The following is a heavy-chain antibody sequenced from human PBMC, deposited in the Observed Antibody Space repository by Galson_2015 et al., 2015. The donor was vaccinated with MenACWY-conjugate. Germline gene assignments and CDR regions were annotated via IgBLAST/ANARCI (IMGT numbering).Heavy chain of an antibody. D-gene: IGHD1-26*01. Sequence: QSGAEVKKPGESLKISCKASGYIFTTYWIAWVRQMPGKGLEWMGLISPGDSNSRYSPSFQGQVTISADKSISTAYLQWSSLKASDTAMYYCARHPPGGRGMDVWGQGTTVTVSS. V-gene: IGHV5-51*01. J-gene: IGHJ6*02. CDR3: ARHPPGGRGMDV. CDR1: GYIFTTYW. CDR2: ISPGDSNS.